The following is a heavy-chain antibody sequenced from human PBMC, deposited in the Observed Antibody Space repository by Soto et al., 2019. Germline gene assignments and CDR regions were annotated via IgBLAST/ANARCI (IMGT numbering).Heavy chain of an antibody. CDR1: GFTFSASA. CDR2: IRSKANNYAT. CDR3: AREETAWPLAYGLDA. Sequence: PGGSLRLSCATSGFTFSASAMHWVRQVSGKGLEWIARIRSKANNYATTYAPSVKGRFTISRDDSQNTVYLQMNRLRTEDTAVYYCAREETAWPLAYGLDAWGQGTTVTVSS. J-gene: IGHJ6*02. D-gene: IGHD2-21*02. V-gene: IGHV3-73*01.